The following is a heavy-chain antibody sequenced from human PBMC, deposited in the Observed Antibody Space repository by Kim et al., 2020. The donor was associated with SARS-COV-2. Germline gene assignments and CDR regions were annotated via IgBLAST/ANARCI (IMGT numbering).Heavy chain of an antibody. V-gene: IGHV4-34*01. CDR3: ARRKYYYGMDV. CDR2: INHSGST. Sequence: SETLSLTCAVYGGSFSGYYWSWIRQPPGKGLEWIGEINHSGSTNYNPSLKSRVTISVDTSKNQFSLKLSSVTAADTAVYYCARRKYYYGMDVCGQGTTVTVSS. J-gene: IGHJ6*02. CDR1: GGSFSGYY.